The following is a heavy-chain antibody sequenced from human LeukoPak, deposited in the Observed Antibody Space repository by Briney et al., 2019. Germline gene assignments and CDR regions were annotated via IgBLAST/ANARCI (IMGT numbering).Heavy chain of an antibody. Sequence: GRSLRLSCAASGFTFSSYGMHWVRQAPGKGLEWVAVISYDGSNKYYADSVKGRFTISRDNSKNTLYLQMNSLRAEDTAVYYCARAVAVAQHTEDAFDIWGQGTMVTVSS. CDR1: GFTFSSYG. J-gene: IGHJ3*02. CDR2: ISYDGSNK. D-gene: IGHD6-19*01. CDR3: ARAVAVAQHTEDAFDI. V-gene: IGHV3-30*03.